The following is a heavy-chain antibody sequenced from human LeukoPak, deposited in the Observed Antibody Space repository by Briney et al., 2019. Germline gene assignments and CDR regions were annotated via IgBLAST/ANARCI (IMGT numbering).Heavy chain of an antibody. D-gene: IGHD2-2*02. Sequence: GGSLRLSCAASGFTFSSYAMSWVRQAPGKGLEWVSVISTSGRSTYYADSVKGRFTISRDNSKNTLHLQMNSLGAEDTAAYYCAKTPAAILVIDAFDIWGQGTMVTVSS. V-gene: IGHV3-23*01. CDR2: ISTSGRST. J-gene: IGHJ3*02. CDR1: GFTFSSYA. CDR3: AKTPAAILVIDAFDI.